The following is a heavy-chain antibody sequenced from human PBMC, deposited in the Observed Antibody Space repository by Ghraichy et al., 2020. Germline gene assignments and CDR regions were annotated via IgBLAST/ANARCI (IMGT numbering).Heavy chain of an antibody. CDR2: ISVSSSYT. CDR1: GFTFSDYY. CDR3: ARDFEYCSGGSCLGLDY. Sequence: GGSLRLSCAASGFTFSDYYMSWIRQAPGKGLEWVSYISVSSSYTNYADSVKGRFTISRDNTKNSLSLQMNSLRAEDTAVYYCARDFEYCSGGSCLGLDYWGQGTLVTVSS. D-gene: IGHD2-15*01. V-gene: IGHV3-11*06. J-gene: IGHJ4*02.